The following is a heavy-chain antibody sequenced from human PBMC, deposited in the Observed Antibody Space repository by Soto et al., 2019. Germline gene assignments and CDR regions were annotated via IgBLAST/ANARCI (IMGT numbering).Heavy chain of an antibody. V-gene: IGHV1-69*12. J-gene: IGHJ6*02. Sequence: QVQLVQSGAEVKKPGSSVKVSCKASVGTFSSYAISWVRQGPGQGLEWMGGIIPIFGTANYAQKFQGRVTITADESTRTAYMELSSLRSEDTAVYYCAERLHYYGMDVWGQGTTVTVSS. CDR3: AERLHYYGMDV. D-gene: IGHD1-1*01. CDR2: IIPIFGTA. CDR1: VGTFSSYA.